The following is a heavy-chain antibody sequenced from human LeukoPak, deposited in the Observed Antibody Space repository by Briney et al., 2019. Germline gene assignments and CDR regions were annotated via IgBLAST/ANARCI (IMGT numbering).Heavy chain of an antibody. CDR3: ASLGYDFWSGYVLDY. CDR1: GGSFSGYY. D-gene: IGHD3-3*01. V-gene: IGHV4-34*01. J-gene: IGHJ4*02. CDR2: INHSGST. Sequence: PSETLSLTCAVYGGSFSGYYWSWIRQPPGKGLEWIGEINHSGSTNYNPSLKSRVTTSVDTSKNQFSLKLSSVTAADTAVYYCASLGYDFWSGYVLDYWGQGTLVTVSS.